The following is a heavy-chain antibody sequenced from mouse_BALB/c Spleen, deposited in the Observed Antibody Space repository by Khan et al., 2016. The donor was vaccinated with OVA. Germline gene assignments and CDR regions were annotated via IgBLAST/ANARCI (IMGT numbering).Heavy chain of an antibody. J-gene: IGHJ2*01. CDR3: ARGDSVKFDS. D-gene: IGHD3-3*01. V-gene: IGHV1-75*01. Sequence: VQLQESGTELLKPGTSVKLSCKASGYSFTNYDINWVRQRPEQGLAWIGWIFPGNGNIQYNEKFKDKATLTIDKSSSTAYMRLSRLTYEDSGVYFCARGDSVKFDSWGQGTILTVSS. CDR1: GYSFTNYD. CDR2: IFPGNGNI.